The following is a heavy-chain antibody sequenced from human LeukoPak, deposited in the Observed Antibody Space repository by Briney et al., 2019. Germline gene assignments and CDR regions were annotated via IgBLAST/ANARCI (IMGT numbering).Heavy chain of an antibody. D-gene: IGHD2-21*02. J-gene: IGHJ4*02. Sequence: PSETLSLTCTVSGGSISSYYWSWIRQPPGKGLEWIGYIYYSGGTNYNPSLKSRVTISVDTSKNQFSLKLSSVTAADTAVYYCARLGSRYCGGDCYFFDYWGQGTLVTVSS. CDR2: IYYSGGT. CDR1: GGSISSYY. V-gene: IGHV4-59*08. CDR3: ARLGSRYCGGDCYFFDY.